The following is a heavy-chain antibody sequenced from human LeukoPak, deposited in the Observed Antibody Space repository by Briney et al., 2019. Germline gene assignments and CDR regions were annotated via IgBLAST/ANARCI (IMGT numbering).Heavy chain of an antibody. CDR3: ARDQGTVAVVTAIMGH. D-gene: IGHD2-21*02. CDR1: GYTFTGYY. V-gene: IGHV1-2*02. Sequence: ASVTVSCKASGYTFTGYYMHWVRQAPGQGLEWMGWINPNSGGTNYAQKFQGRVTMTRDTSISTAYMELSRLRSDDTAVYYCARDQGTVAVVTAIMGHWGQGTLVTVSS. J-gene: IGHJ4*02. CDR2: INPNSGGT.